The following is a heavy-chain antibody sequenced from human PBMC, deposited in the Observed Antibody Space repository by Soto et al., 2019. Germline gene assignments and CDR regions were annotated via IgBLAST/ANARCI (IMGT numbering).Heavy chain of an antibody. V-gene: IGHV4-59*01. Sequence: SETLSLTCTVSGGSISRFYWSWIRQPPGKGLEWLGYIYYSRSTNYHPSLKSRVTISVDTSKNQFSLKLSSVTAADTDVYYCARVVGATEYFDYWGQGTLVTVSS. CDR3: ARVVGATEYFDY. CDR1: GGSISRFY. CDR2: IYYSRST. J-gene: IGHJ4*02. D-gene: IGHD1-26*01.